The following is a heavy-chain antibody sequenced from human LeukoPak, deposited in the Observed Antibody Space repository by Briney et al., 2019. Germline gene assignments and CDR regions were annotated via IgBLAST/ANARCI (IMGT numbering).Heavy chain of an antibody. V-gene: IGHV3-21*01. Sequence: SGGFLRLSCAASGYTFSDFSVNWVRQAPGKGLEWVSSISVRSNYRYYADSVRGRFTISRDDARDSLFLQMNSLRAEDTAVYFCVRLRRNSDRSGYYYYYDYWGQGTLVTVSS. CDR2: ISVRSNYR. CDR1: GYTFSDFS. D-gene: IGHD3-22*01. CDR3: VRLRRNSDRSGYYYYYDY. J-gene: IGHJ4*02.